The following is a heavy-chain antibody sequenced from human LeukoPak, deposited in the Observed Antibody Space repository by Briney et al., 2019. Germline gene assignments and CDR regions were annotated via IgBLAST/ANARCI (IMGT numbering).Heavy chain of an antibody. CDR3: ARDPHSGWYGGGYFDY. CDR2: IYYSGST. V-gene: IGHV4-59*01. D-gene: IGHD6-19*01. Sequence: QPSETLSLTCTVSGGSISSYYWSWIRQPPGKGLEWIGYIYYSGSTNYNPSLKSRVTISVDTSKNQFSLKLSSVTAADTAVYYCARDPHSGWYGGGYFDYWGQGTLVTVSS. CDR1: GGSISSYY. J-gene: IGHJ4*02.